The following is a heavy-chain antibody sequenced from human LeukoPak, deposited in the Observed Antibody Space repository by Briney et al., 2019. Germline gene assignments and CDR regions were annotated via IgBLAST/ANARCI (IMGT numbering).Heavy chain of an antibody. CDR3: ARWYCSSTTCYHMDV. D-gene: IGHD2/OR15-2a*01. J-gene: IGHJ6*03. CDR2: IYYSGST. Sequence: TSETLSLTCTVSGGSISSYYWSWIRQPPGKGLEWIGYIYYSGSTDYNPSLKSRVTISVDTSKNQFSLNLSSVTAADTAVYYCARWYCSSTTCYHMDVWAKGPRSPSP. CDR1: GGSISSYY. V-gene: IGHV4-59*01.